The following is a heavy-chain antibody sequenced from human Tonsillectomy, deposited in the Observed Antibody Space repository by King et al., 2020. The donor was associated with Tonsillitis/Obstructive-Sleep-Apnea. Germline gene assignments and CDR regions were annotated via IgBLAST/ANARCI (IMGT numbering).Heavy chain of an antibody. V-gene: IGHV4-59*08. CDR3: AGTYSSSWSTFDY. CDR1: CGSISSYY. Sequence: QLQESGPGLVKPSETLSLTCTVSCGSISSYYWSWIRQPPGKGLEWIGYIFYSGSTNYNPSLKSRVTISVDTSKNQFSLKLTSVTAADTAVYYCAGTYSSSWSTFDYWGQGTLVTVSS. CDR2: IFYSGST. D-gene: IGHD6-13*01. J-gene: IGHJ4*02.